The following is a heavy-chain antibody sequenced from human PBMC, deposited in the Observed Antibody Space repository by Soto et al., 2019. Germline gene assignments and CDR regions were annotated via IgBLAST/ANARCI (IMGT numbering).Heavy chain of an antibody. Sequence: GGSLRLSCTASGFTFGDYAMSWVRQAPGKGLEWVGFIRSKAYGGTTEYAASVKDRFTISRDDSKSIAYLQMNSLKTEDTAVYYCTRASGSYYPFDYWGQGTLVTVSS. D-gene: IGHD1-26*01. CDR1: GFTFGDYA. V-gene: IGHV3-49*04. J-gene: IGHJ4*02. CDR3: TRASGSYYPFDY. CDR2: IRSKAYGGTT.